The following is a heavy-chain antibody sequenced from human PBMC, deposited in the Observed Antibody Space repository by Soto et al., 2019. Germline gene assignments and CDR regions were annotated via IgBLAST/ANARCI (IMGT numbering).Heavy chain of an antibody. CDR3: ARVSGSYSYGMDV. D-gene: IGHD1-26*01. V-gene: IGHV4-4*02. J-gene: IGHJ6*02. CDR2: IYHSGST. Sequence: QVQLQESGPGLVKPSGTLSLTCAVSGGSISSSNWWSWVRQPPGKGLEWIGEIYHSGSTNYNPSLKSRVTISVDKSKHQFSLKLSSVIAAATAVYYCARVSGSYSYGMDVWGQGTTVTVSS. CDR1: GGSISSSNW.